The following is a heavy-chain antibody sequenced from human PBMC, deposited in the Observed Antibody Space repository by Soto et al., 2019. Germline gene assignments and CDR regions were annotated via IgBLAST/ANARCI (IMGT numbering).Heavy chain of an antibody. CDR3: AKTTTLTPFDY. D-gene: IGHD4-17*01. CDR2: ISYDGSNK. CDR1: GFTFSSYG. J-gene: IGHJ4*02. Sequence: QVQLVESGGGVVQPGRSLRLSCAASGFTFSSYGMHWVRQAPGKGLEWVAVISYDGSNKYYADSVKGRFTISRDNSKNTLYLQMNSLRAEDTAVYYCAKTTTLTPFDYWGQGTLVTVSS. V-gene: IGHV3-30*18.